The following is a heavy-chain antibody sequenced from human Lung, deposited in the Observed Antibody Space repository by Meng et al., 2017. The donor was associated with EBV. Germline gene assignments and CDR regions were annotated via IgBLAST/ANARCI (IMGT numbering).Heavy chain of an antibody. CDR1: GGSISSGGYY. Sequence: QLQLQESGPGLVKPPQTLSLTCTVSGGSISSGGYYWSWIRQHPGKGLEWIGYIYYSGSTYYNPSLKSLVTISVDTSKNQFSLKLSSVTAADTAMYYCARRRGGMFDYWGQGTLVTVSS. V-gene: IGHV4-31*01. CDR3: ARRRGGMFDY. CDR2: IYYSGST. J-gene: IGHJ4*02. D-gene: IGHD3-16*01.